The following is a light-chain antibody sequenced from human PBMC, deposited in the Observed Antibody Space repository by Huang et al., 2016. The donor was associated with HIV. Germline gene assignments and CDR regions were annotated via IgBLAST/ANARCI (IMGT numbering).Light chain of an antibody. CDR1: HSVSSN. CDR2: GAS. Sequence: ERVMTQSPATLSVAPGERVTLSCRASHSVSSNLAWYQQKPGQAPRLLIHGASTRATVIPARFSGSGSGTEFTLAISSLQSEDSGVYFCQQYDNWPLTFGQGTRLEIK. J-gene: IGKJ5*01. CDR3: QQYDNWPLT. V-gene: IGKV3-15*01.